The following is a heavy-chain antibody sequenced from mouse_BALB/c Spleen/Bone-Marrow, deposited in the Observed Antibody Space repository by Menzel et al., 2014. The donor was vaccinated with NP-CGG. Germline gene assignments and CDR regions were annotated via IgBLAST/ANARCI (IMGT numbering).Heavy chain of an antibody. CDR1: GFTFTDYY. V-gene: IGHV7-3*02. CDR3: ARDMGGLLFDY. J-gene: IGHJ2*01. Sequence: VQLKESGGGLVQPGGSLRLSCATSGFTFTDYYMNWVRQPPGKALEWLGFIRNKAYNYTTEYSASVKGRFTISRDNSQSILYLQMNTLRAEDSATYYCARDMGGLLFDYWGQGTTLTVSS. CDR2: IRNKAYNYTT. D-gene: IGHD2-3*01.